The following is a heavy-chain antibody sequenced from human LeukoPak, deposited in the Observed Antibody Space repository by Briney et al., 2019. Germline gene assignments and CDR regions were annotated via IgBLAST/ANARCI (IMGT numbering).Heavy chain of an antibody. J-gene: IGHJ4*02. V-gene: IGHV3-23*01. CDR2: ISGSGGST. Sequence: GGSLRLSCAASGFTFSSYAMSWVRQAPGKGLEWVSAISGSGGSTYYADSVKGRFTISRDNSKNTLYLQMNSLRAEDTAVYYCARTILLGGYTGFDYWGQGTLVTVSS. CDR1: GFTFSSYA. CDR3: ARTILLGGYTGFDY. D-gene: IGHD5-12*01.